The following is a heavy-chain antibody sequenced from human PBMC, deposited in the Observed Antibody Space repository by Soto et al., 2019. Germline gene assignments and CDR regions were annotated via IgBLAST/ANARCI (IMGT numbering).Heavy chain of an antibody. V-gene: IGHV4-30-4*01. CDR2: IHSSGSI. CDR3: ARDLDGLHDDTSGPFPRPG. CDR1: GGSISSDDYY. D-gene: IGHD3-22*01. J-gene: IGHJ1*01. Sequence: SETLSLTCTVSGGSISSDDYYRSWIRQAPGRGLEWIGYIHSSGSIYYNPSLKSRATMSIDTAGNQFSLKVSSVTVADTAVYYCARDLDGLHDDTSGPFPRPGWGQGTLVTAPQ.